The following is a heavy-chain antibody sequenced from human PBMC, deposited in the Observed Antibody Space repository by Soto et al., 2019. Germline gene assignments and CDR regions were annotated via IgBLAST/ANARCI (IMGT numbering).Heavy chain of an antibody. D-gene: IGHD1-26*01. CDR1: GGSISSSNW. V-gene: IGHV4-4*02. Sequence: SETLSLTCAVSGGSISSSNWWSWVRQPPGKGLEWIGEIYHSGSSNYNPSLKSRVTISRDKSKNQVSLKLNSVTSAGTAVYYCARHLDSGTYLFDYWGQETLVTVSS. J-gene: IGHJ4*02. CDR3: ARHLDSGTYLFDY. CDR2: IYHSGSS.